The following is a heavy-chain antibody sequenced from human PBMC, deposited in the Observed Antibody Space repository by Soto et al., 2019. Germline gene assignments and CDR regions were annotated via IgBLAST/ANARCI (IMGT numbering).Heavy chain of an antibody. CDR3: ARVRSSSWYQTNWFDP. CDR1: GGSISSYY. V-gene: IGHV4-59*01. J-gene: IGHJ5*02. CDR2: IYYSGST. Sequence: SETLSLTCTVSGGSISSYYWSWIRQPPGKGLEWIGYIYYSGSTNYNPSLKSRVTISVDTSKNQFSLKLSSVTAADTAVYYCARVRSSSWYQTNWFDPWGQGTLVTVSS. D-gene: IGHD6-13*01.